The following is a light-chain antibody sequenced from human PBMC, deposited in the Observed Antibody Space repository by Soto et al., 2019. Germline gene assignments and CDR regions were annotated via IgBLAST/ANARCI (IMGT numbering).Light chain of an antibody. J-gene: IGKJ1*01. V-gene: IGKV1-5*03. CDR2: QAS. Sequence: DIQMTQSPSTLSASVGDRVTITCRASQNIDSWLAWYQHKPGQAPTLLIYQASILQTGVPSRFSGSGSGTEFTLAIISLQAYDFATYYCQNYAGHSWAFGQGTKLE. CDR1: QNIDSW. CDR3: QNYAGHSWA.